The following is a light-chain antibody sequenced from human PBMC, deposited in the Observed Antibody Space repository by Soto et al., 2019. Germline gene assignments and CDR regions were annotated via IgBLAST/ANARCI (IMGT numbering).Light chain of an antibody. CDR2: WAS. Sequence: DIVMTQSPDSLAVSLGERATINCKSSQSVLYSSNNNNYLAWYQQKPGQPPKLLIYWASTRESGVPDRFSGSGSGTDFPLTISSLQAEDVAVYYCQQYYGTPPTFGQGTKVEIK. V-gene: IGKV4-1*01. J-gene: IGKJ1*01. CDR1: QSVLYSSNNNNY. CDR3: QQYYGTPPT.